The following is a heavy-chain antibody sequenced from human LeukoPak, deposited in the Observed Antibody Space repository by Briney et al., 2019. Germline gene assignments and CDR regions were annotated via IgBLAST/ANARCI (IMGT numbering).Heavy chain of an antibody. D-gene: IGHD2-21*02. CDR3: AEAVTATTIDY. V-gene: IGHV3-30*18. Sequence: PGGSLRLSCAASGFTFSTSGIHWVRQAPGKGLEWVALISYDGSNKYYADSVKGRFTISRDNSKNALYLQMNSLRAEDTAVYYCAEAVTATTIDYWGQGTLVTVSS. CDR2: ISYDGSNK. CDR1: GFTFSTSG. J-gene: IGHJ4*02.